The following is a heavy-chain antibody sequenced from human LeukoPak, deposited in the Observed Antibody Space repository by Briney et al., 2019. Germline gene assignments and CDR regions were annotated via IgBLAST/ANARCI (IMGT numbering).Heavy chain of an antibody. Sequence: PSETLSLTCTVSGYSISSGYYWGWIRQPPGKGLEWIGSIYHSGSTYYNPSLKSRVTISVDTSKNQFSLKLSSMTAADTAVYYCASSLVDTATDDAFDIWGQGTMVTVSS. CDR3: ASSLVDTATDDAFDI. CDR1: GYSISSGYY. V-gene: IGHV4-38-2*02. D-gene: IGHD5-18*01. J-gene: IGHJ3*02. CDR2: IYHSGST.